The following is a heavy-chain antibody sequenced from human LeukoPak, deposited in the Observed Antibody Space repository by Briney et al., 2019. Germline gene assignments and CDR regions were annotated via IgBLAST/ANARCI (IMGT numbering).Heavy chain of an antibody. D-gene: IGHD6-6*01. V-gene: IGHV3-21*01. CDR2: ISSSSSYI. Sequence: PGGSLRLSCAASGFTFSSYSMNWVRQAPGKGLEWVSSISSSSSYIYYADSVKGRFTISRDNAKNSLYLQMNSLRAEDTAVYYCARSSSVPPDAFDIWGQGTMVTVSS. J-gene: IGHJ3*02. CDR1: GFTFSSYS. CDR3: ARSSSVPPDAFDI.